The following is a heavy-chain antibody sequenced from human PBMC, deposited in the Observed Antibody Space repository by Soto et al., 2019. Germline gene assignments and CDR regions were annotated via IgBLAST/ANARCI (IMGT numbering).Heavy chain of an antibody. J-gene: IGHJ4*02. CDR1: GFTFSSYA. Sequence: QVQLVESGGGVVQPGRSLRLSCAPSGFTFSSYAMHWVRQAPGKGLEWVAVISYDGSNKYYADSVKGRFTISRDNSKNTLYLQMNSLRAEDMAVYYCERDAQGVVNKYFDYWGQGNLVTVSS. CDR3: ERDAQGVVNKYFDY. D-gene: IGHD3-3*01. CDR2: ISYDGSNK. V-gene: IGHV3-30-3*01.